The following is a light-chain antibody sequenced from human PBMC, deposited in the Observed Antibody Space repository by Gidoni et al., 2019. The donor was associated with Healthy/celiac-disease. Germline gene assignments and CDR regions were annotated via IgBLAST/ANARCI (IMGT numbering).Light chain of an antibody. CDR1: QSISSY. J-gene: IGKJ1*01. Sequence: DIQMTQFPSSLSASVGDRVTIPCRASQSISSYLNWYQQKPGKAPKLLIYAASSVQSGVPSRFSGSGSWTDFTLTISSLQPEDFATYYCQQSYSTPWTFGQGTKVEIK. V-gene: IGKV1-39*01. CDR2: AAS. CDR3: QQSYSTPWT.